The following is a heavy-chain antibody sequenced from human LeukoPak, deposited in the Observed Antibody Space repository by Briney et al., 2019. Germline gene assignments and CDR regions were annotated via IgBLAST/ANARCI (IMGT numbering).Heavy chain of an antibody. CDR3: ARAYYYDSSGYDY. J-gene: IGHJ4*02. CDR1: GFTFSSYD. CDR2: ICTAGDT. Sequence: GGSLRLSCAASGFTFSSYDMHWVRQATGKGLEWVSAICTAGDTYYPDSVMGRFPISRENATNSLYLQMNSLRPGHTAVYYCARAYYYDSSGYDYWGQGTLVTVSS. V-gene: IGHV3-13*01. D-gene: IGHD3-22*01.